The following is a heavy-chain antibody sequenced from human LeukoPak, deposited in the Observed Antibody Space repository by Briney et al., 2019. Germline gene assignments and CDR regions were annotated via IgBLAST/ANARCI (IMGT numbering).Heavy chain of an antibody. V-gene: IGHV3-13*01. Sequence: GGSLRLSCAASGFTLTNYAMHWVRQRAGEGLEWVSALGTAGDTFYPGSVKGRFTISRDNAKKSLFLQMNSLRAEDTAIYYCARQNTPNGNFDYWGQGTLVTVSS. CDR1: GFTLTNYA. D-gene: IGHD2-8*01. CDR3: ARQNTPNGNFDY. CDR2: LGTAGDT. J-gene: IGHJ4*02.